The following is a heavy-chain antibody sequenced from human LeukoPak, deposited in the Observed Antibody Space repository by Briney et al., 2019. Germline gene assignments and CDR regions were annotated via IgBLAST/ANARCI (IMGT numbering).Heavy chain of an antibody. Sequence: GASVKVSFMASGYTFTNYYMHWVRQAPGQGVEWMGIINPSGDSAIYAHNFQGRVTMTSDTSTTTVYMELSSLRSEDTAVYYCARAQSYYDYWGQGTLVTVSS. V-gene: IGHV1-46*01. CDR3: ARAQSYYDY. CDR2: INPSGDSA. CDR1: GYTFTNYY. D-gene: IGHD1-26*01. J-gene: IGHJ4*02.